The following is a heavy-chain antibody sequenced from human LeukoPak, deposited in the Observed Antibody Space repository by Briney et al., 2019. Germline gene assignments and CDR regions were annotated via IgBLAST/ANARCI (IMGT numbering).Heavy chain of an antibody. J-gene: IGHJ5*02. Sequence: GRSLRLSCAASRLTFSSYAMHWVRQAPGKGLEWVAVISYDGSNKYSADSAKGRFTISRDNSKNTLYLQMNSLRAEDAGVYSCARRTHCSGGSCYSPLLGPWGQGTLVTVSS. V-gene: IGHV3-30*04. CDR1: RLTFSSYA. CDR3: ARRTHCSGGSCYSPLLGP. CDR2: ISYDGSNK. D-gene: IGHD2-15*01.